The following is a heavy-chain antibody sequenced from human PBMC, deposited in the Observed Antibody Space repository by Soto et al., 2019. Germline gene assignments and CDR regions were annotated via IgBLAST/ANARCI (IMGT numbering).Heavy chain of an antibody. D-gene: IGHD3-3*01. J-gene: IGHJ5*02. V-gene: IGHV1-69*02. CDR1: GGTFSSYT. Sequence: QVQLVQSGAEVKKPGSSVKVSCKASGGTFSSYTISWVRQAPGQGLEWMGRIIPILGIANYAQKFQGRVTITADKSTSTAYMELSSLRSEDTAVYYCASSGVVIIQGWFDPWGQGTLVTVSS. CDR2: IIPILGIA. CDR3: ASSGVVIIQGWFDP.